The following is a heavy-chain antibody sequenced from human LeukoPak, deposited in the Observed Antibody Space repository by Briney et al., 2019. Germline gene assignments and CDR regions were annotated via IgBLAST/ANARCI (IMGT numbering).Heavy chain of an antibody. J-gene: IGHJ4*02. CDR1: GFTVSSNS. Sequence: GGSLRLSCTVSGFTVSSNSMSWVRQAPGKGLEWVSFIYSDNTHYSDSVKGRFTISRDNAKNSLYLQMNSLRAEDTAVYYCARAGSDPGLFDYWGQGTLVTVSS. V-gene: IGHV3-53*01. CDR3: ARAGSDPGLFDY. CDR2: IYSDNT.